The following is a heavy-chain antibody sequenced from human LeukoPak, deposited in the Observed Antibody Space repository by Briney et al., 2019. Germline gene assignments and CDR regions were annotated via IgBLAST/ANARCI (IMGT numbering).Heavy chain of an antibody. J-gene: IGHJ3*02. CDR3: AREDSGSYLDAFDI. CDR2: ISSSSSYI. CDR1: GFTFSSYS. V-gene: IGHV3-21*01. Sequence: PGGSLGLSCAASGFTFSSYSMNWVRQAPGKGLEWVSSISSSSSYIYYADSVKGRFTISRDNAKNSLYLQMNSLRAEDTAVYYCAREDSGSYLDAFDIWGQGTMVTVSS. D-gene: IGHD1-26*01.